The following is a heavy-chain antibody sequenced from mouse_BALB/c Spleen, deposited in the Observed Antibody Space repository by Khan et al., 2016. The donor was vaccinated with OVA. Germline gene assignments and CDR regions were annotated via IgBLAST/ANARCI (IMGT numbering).Heavy chain of an antibody. CDR3: LRSLVNYGREYEGFAD. D-gene: IGHD1-1*01. J-gene: IGHJ3*01. Sequence: EVQLKQSGPELVKPGASVKMSCKASGYTFTSYVMHWVKQKPGQGLEWIGFISPNNDGSKYNEKFRGKATLTSDKSSSTAYMELSSLPSEYSAAYYCLRSLVNYGREYEGFADWGQGTLVTVSA. V-gene: IGHV1S136*01. CDR1: GYTFTSYV. CDR2: ISPNNDGS.